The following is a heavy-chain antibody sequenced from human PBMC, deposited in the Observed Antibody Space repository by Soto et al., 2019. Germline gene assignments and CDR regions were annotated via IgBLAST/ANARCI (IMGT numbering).Heavy chain of an antibody. J-gene: IGHJ2*01. CDR2: IYYSGST. D-gene: IGHD6-19*01. Sequence: QVQLQESGPGLMKPSETLSLTCTVSGGSISSYYWSWIRQPPGKGLEWIGYIYYSGSTNYNPSLKSRVTISVDTSKNQFSLKLSSVTAADTAVYYCARDTVAGTMLRYFDLWGRGTLVTVSS. CDR3: ARDTVAGTMLRYFDL. CDR1: GGSISSYY. V-gene: IGHV4-59*01.